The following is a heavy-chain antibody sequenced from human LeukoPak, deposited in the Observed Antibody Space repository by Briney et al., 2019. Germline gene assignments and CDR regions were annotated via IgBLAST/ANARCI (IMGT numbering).Heavy chain of an antibody. D-gene: IGHD3-10*01. CDR3: ARGRSSMVRGYYYYYMDV. Sequence: SETLSLTCTVSGGSISSSSYYWGWIRQPPGKGLEWIGSIYYSGTTYYNPSLKSRVTISVDTSRNQFSLKLSSVTAADTAVYYCARGRSSMVRGYYYYYMDVWGKGTTVTISS. J-gene: IGHJ6*03. CDR1: GGSISSSSYY. V-gene: IGHV4-39*07. CDR2: IYYSGTT.